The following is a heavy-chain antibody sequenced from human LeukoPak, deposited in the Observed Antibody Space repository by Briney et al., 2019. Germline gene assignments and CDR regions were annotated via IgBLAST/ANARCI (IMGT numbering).Heavy chain of an antibody. CDR1: GFTFSSYA. Sequence: PGGSLRLSCAASGFTFSSYAMSWVRQAPGKGLEWVSAISGSGGSTYYADSVKGRFTISRDNSKNTLYLQMNSLRAEDTAVYYCAKDHKQQLVSYYFDYWGQGTLVTVSS. D-gene: IGHD6-13*01. V-gene: IGHV3-23*01. CDR2: ISGSGGST. CDR3: AKDHKQQLVSYYFDY. J-gene: IGHJ4*02.